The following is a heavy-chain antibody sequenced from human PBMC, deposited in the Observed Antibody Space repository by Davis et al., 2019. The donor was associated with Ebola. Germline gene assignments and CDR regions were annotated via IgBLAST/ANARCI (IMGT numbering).Heavy chain of an antibody. D-gene: IGHD5-12*01. J-gene: IGHJ4*02. CDR1: GGSFSGNY. Sequence: MPGGSLRLSCAVYGGSFSGNYWSWIRQPPGKGLEWIGQINHSGSTNYNPSLKSRVTISVDTSKNQFSLKLSSVTAADTAVYYCARGLHGYDRYTALAYWGQGTLVTVSS. CDR3: ARGLHGYDRYTALAY. V-gene: IGHV4-34*01. CDR2: INHSGST.